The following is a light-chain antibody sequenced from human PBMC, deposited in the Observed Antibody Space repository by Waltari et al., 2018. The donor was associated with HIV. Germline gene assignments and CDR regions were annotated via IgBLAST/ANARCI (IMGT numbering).Light chain of an antibody. J-gene: IGLJ3*02. V-gene: IGLV1-44*01. CDR2: SNN. CDR1: SSNIGSNT. Sequence: QSVLTQPPSASGTPGQRVTISCSGSSSNIGSNTVTWYQQLPGTAPKLLIYSNNPRPSAVPDRFSGSKSGTSASLAISGLQSEDEADYYCAAWDDSLNGWVFGGGTKLTVL. CDR3: AAWDDSLNGWV.